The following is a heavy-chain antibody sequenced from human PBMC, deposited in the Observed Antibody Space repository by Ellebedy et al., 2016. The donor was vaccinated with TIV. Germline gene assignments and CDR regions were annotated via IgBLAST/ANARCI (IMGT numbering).Heavy chain of an antibody. D-gene: IGHD2-2*01. V-gene: IGHV4-31*03. CDR2: IYYSGST. CDR1: GGSISSGGYY. J-gene: IGHJ4*02. CDR3: ASDRYCSSTSCPSYFDY. Sequence: SETLSLXXTVSGGSISSGGYYWSWIRQHPGKGLEWIGYIYYSGSTYYNPSLKSRVTISVDTSKNQFSLKLSSVTAADTAVYYCASDRYCSSTSCPSYFDYWGQGTLVTVSS.